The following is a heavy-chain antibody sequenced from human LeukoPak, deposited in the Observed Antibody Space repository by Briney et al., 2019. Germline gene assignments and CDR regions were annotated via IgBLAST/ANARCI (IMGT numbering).Heavy chain of an antibody. Sequence: PSETLSLTCTVSGGSISSYYWSWTRQPPGKGLEWIGYIYYSGSTNYNPSLKSRVTISVDTSKNQFSLKLSSVTAADTAVYYCARDPMRGDILTGYIYYFDYWGQGTLVTVSA. J-gene: IGHJ4*02. CDR1: GGSISSYY. D-gene: IGHD3-9*01. CDR2: IYYSGST. CDR3: ARDPMRGDILTGYIYYFDY. V-gene: IGHV4-59*12.